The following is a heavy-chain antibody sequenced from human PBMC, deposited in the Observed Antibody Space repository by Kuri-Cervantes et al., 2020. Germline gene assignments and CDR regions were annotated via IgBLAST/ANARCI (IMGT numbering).Heavy chain of an antibody. Sequence: GGSLRLSCAASGFTFSSYGMHWVRQAPGKGLEWVAVIWYDGSNKYYADSVKGRFTISRDNSKNTLSLQMNSLRAEDTAVYYCAKGAKYNWKVDAFDIWGQGTMVTVSS. CDR2: IWYDGSNK. CDR3: AKGAKYNWKVDAFDI. J-gene: IGHJ3*02. V-gene: IGHV3-33*06. D-gene: IGHD1-20*01. CDR1: GFTFSSYG.